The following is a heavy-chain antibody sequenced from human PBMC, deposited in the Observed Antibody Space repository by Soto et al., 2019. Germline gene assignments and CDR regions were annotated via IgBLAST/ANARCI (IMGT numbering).Heavy chain of an antibody. J-gene: IGHJ6*03. CDR1: GFTFVDYA. CDR2: ISWNSGSI. CDR3: AKALVSSRYCSSMDV. Sequence: GCSLRLSFAACGFTFVDYAIHWVRQSPWKCLEWVSGISWNSGSIGYADSVKGPFTISRDNANSSLYRQMNRLGPEYRALYYCAKALVSSRYCSSMDVWCER. D-gene: IGHD3-22*01. V-gene: IGHV3-9*01.